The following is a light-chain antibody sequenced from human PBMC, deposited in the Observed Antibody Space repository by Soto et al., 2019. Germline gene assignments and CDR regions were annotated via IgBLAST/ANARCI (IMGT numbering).Light chain of an antibody. CDR2: EAS. V-gene: IGKV3D-15*01. J-gene: IGKJ4*01. CDR1: QSLTRN. CDR3: QQHANWPLT. Sequence: EIVMTQSPATLSVSPGERVTLSCRASQSLTRNLAWYQHKPGQAPGLLIYEASTRATGIPARFSGSGSGTDFTLTISSLEPEDFAVYYCQQHANWPLTFGGGTKVDIK.